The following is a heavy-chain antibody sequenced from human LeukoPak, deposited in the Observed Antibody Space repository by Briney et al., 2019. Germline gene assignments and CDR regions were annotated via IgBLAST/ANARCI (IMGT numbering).Heavy chain of an antibody. Sequence: GGSLRLSCAASGFTLSSYAMSWVRQGPGKGLEWVANIKQDGSETYCVDSVKGRFTISRDNAKNSLYLQMNSLRDEDTAVYYCARGGSGYSYGKIDSWGQGILVTVSS. CDR2: IKQDGSET. J-gene: IGHJ4*02. CDR1: GFTLSSYA. CDR3: ARGGSGYSYGKIDS. V-gene: IGHV3-7*01. D-gene: IGHD5-18*01.